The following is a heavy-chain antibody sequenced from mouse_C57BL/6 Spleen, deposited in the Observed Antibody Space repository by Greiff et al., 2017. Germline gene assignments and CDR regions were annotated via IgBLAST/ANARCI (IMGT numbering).Heavy chain of an antibody. J-gene: IGHJ3*01. CDR2: IRNKANNHAT. Sequence: EVQVVESGGGLVQPGGSMKLSCAASGFTFSDAWMDWVRQSPEKGLEWVAEIRNKANNHATYYAESVKGRFTISRDDSKSSVYLQMNSLRAEDTGIYYCTGDSSGYGFAYWGQGTLVTVSA. D-gene: IGHD3-2*02. CDR3: TGDSSGYGFAY. CDR1: GFTFSDAW. V-gene: IGHV6-6*01.